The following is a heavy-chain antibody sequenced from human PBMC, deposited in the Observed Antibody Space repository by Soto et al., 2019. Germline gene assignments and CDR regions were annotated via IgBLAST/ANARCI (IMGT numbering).Heavy chain of an antibody. CDR3: ARPSRPAGSYVHLDY. CDR1: GYTFTTYW. CDR2: IDPSDSYT. Sequence: GESLKISCKVSGYTFTTYWIIWVRQMPEKGLKWVGTIDPSDSYTDYSPSFQGHVTISVDKSINTAYLQWSSLRASDSAMYYCARPSRPAGSYVHLDYWGQGTLVTVSS. D-gene: IGHD3-10*01. J-gene: IGHJ4*02. V-gene: IGHV5-10-1*01.